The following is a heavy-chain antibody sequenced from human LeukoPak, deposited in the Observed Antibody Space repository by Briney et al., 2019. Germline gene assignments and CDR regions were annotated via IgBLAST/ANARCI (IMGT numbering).Heavy chain of an antibody. J-gene: IGHJ4*02. V-gene: IGHV3-30*04. CDR1: GFTFSSYA. Sequence: GGSLRLSCAASGFTFSSYAMHWVRQAPGKGLEWVAVISYDGSNKYYADSVKGRFTISRDNSKNTLYLQMNSLRAEDTAVYYCARDLDYDSSGIPYYFDYWGQGTLVTVSS. D-gene: IGHD3-22*01. CDR3: ARDLDYDSSGIPYYFDY. CDR2: ISYDGSNK.